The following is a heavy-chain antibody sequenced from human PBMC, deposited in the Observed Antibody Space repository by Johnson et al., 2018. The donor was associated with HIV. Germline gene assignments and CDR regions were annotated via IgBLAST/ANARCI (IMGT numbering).Heavy chain of an antibody. D-gene: IGHD6-19*01. CDR3: AKGGSVAGTGNAFDI. CDR2: ISYDGSNK. CDR1: GFTFSSYA. Sequence: QVQLVESGGGVVQPERSLRLSCSASGFTFSSYAMHWVRQAPGKGPEWVACISYDGSNKYYADPVKGRFTISRDNSKNTLYLQMNSLRAEDTAVYYCAKGGSVAGTGNAFDIWGQGTMVTVSS. V-gene: IGHV3-30*04. J-gene: IGHJ3*02.